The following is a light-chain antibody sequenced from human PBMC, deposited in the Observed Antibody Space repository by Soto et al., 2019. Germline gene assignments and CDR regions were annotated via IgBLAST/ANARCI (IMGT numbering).Light chain of an antibody. Sequence: EVMLTQSPGTLSLSPGERATLSCRASQSVSSNYLAWYQQKSGQAPRLLIYGASNRATGIPDRFSGSGSGTHFTLTIRRLEPEDFAVYYCQQYDTSPRTFGKGTKVEFK. J-gene: IGKJ1*01. CDR2: GAS. V-gene: IGKV3-20*01. CDR3: QQYDTSPRT. CDR1: QSVSSNY.